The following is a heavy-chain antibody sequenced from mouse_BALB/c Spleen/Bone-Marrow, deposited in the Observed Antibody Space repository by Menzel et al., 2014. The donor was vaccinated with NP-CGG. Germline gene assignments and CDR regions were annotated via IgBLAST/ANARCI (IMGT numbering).Heavy chain of an antibody. J-gene: IGHJ4*01. CDR3: ARRGWYYAMDY. V-gene: IGHV5-12*02. CDR2: ISNGGGST. D-gene: IGHD2-3*01. CDR1: GFTFSDYY. Sequence: EVQVVESGGGLVQPGGSLKLSCATSGFTFSDYYMYWVRQTPEKRLEWVAYISNGGGSTYYPDTAKGRFTISRDNAKNTLYLQMSRLKSEDTAMYYCARRGWYYAMDYWGQGTSVTVSS.